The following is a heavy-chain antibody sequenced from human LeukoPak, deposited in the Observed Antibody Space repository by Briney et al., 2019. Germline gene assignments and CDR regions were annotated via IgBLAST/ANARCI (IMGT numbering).Heavy chain of an antibody. CDR1: GFTFSSYS. D-gene: IGHD3-22*01. CDR3: GKHDSSSDY. CDR2: ISSSSSTI. V-gene: IGHV3-48*01. J-gene: IGHJ1*01. Sequence: GGSLTLSCAASGFTFSSYSMNWVRQAPGKGLEWVSYISSSSSTIYYADSVKGRFTISRDNAKNTLYLQMNTLRAEDTAVYYCGKHDSSSDYWGQDTRDTVSS.